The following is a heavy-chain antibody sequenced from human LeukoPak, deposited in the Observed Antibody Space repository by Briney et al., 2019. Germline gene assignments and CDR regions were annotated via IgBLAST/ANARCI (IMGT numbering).Heavy chain of an antibody. CDR3: ARVVDSSSRYYFDY. V-gene: IGHV1-2*02. J-gene: IGHJ4*02. Sequence: VASVKASCKPSGYTFTGYFRHWVRQAPGQGLVWMRWINPDRGGTAYAQKFQGSVTMTRDPSISTAYMELSRRRSDDTAVYYCARVVDSSSRYYFDYWGQGTLVTVSS. D-gene: IGHD6-13*01. CDR1: GYTFTGYF. CDR2: INPDRGGT.